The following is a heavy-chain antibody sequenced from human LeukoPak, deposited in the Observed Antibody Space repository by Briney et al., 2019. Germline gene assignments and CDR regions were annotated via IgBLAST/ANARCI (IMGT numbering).Heavy chain of an antibody. Sequence: PVASVKVSCKASGYTFTGYYMHWVRQAPGQGLEWMGWINPNSGGANYAQKFQGRVTMTRDTSISTAYMELSRLRSDDTAVYYCARAVYGSGSYGFNWFDPWGQGTLVTVSS. CDR1: GYTFTGYY. CDR3: ARAVYGSGSYGFNWFDP. J-gene: IGHJ5*02. CDR2: INPNSGGA. V-gene: IGHV1-2*02. D-gene: IGHD3-10*01.